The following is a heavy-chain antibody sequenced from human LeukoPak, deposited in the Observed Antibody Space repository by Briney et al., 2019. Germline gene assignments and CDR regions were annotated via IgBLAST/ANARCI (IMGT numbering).Heavy chain of an antibody. CDR3: AGIPGIAVAGTGVYYYYYMDV. D-gene: IGHD6-19*01. CDR1: GGSISSSSYY. J-gene: IGHJ6*03. Sequence: SETLSLTCTVSGGSISSSSYYWGWIRQPPGKGLEWIGSIYYSGSTYYNPSLKSRVTISVDTSKNQFSLKLSSVTAADTAVYYCAGIPGIAVAGTGVYYYYYMDVWGKGTTVTVSS. CDR2: IYYSGST. V-gene: IGHV4-39*07.